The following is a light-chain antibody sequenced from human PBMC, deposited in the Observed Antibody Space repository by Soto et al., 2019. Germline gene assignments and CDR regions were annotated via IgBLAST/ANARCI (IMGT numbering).Light chain of an antibody. J-gene: IGKJ5*01. CDR3: QQYKNWPL. CDR1: QSVSSY. V-gene: IGKV3-11*01. CDR2: DAS. Sequence: ILFKQSPDTLCLSTVERATLACRASQSVSSYLAWYQQKPGQAPRPLIYDASNRATGIPARLSGSGSGTDFTLTIRSLEPEDFAVYYCQQYKNWPLVGQGTRLDI.